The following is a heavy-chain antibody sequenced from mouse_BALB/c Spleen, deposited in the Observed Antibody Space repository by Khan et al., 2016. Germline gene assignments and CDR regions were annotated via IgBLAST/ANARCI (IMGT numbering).Heavy chain of an antibody. CDR3: TRSLYGRYPMDD. CDR2: IDPANDDS. V-gene: IGHV14-3*02. J-gene: IGHJ4*01. CDR1: DFTIKDTY. Sequence: VRLQQSGAELVKPGASVKLSCTASDFTIKDTYMHWVKQRPEQGLEWLGRIDPANDDSNYDPQFPGKAPLSADTTPNAAYLQLTTLSSEDTAVYYWTRSLYGRYPMDDWGQGTSVTGSS. D-gene: IGHD1-1*02.